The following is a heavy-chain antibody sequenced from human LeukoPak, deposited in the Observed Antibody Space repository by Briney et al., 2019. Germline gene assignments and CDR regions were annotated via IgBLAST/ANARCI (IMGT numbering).Heavy chain of an antibody. CDR2: IYPADSDI. J-gene: IGHJ5*02. Sequence: GESLTISCTGSGYSINNYWIGWVRQMPGKGLEWMGIIYPADSDIRYSPSFQGQVTISADKSISTAYLQWSSLKASDTAIYYCARQEYCSGGSCYTWFDPWGQGTLVIVSS. CDR3: ARQEYCSGGSCYTWFDP. CDR1: GYSINNYW. V-gene: IGHV5-51*01. D-gene: IGHD2-15*01.